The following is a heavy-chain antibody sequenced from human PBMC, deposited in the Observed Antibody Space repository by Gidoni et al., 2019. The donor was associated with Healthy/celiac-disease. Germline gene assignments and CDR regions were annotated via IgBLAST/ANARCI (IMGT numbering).Heavy chain of an antibody. Sequence: QVQLQESGPGLVKSSQTLSLTCTVSGGSIGSGSYYWSWIRQPAGKGLEWIGRIYTSGSTNYNPSLKSRVTISVDTSKNQFSLKLSSVTAADTAVYYCARDSSSWYDWYFDLWGRGTLVTVSS. CDR2: IYTSGST. V-gene: IGHV4-61*02. CDR3: ARDSSSWYDWYFDL. J-gene: IGHJ2*01. D-gene: IGHD6-13*01. CDR1: GGSIGSGSYY.